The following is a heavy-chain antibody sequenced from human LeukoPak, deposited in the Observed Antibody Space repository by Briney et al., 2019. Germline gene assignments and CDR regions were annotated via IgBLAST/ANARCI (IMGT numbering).Heavy chain of an antibody. V-gene: IGHV4-4*07. CDR3: ARGGPRAGSSWHFDY. CDR1: GGSISSYY. D-gene: IGHD6-13*01. J-gene: IGHJ4*02. CDR2: VYTIGST. Sequence: SETLSLTCTVSGGSISSYYWSWIRQPAGKGLEWIGHVYTIGSTNYNPSLKSRVTMSVDTSKNQFSLKLNSVTAADTAVYYCARGGPRAGSSWHFDYWGQGTPVTVSS.